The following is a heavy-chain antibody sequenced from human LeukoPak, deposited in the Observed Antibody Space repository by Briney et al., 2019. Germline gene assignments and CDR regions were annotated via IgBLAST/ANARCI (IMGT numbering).Heavy chain of an antibody. V-gene: IGHV3-23*01. CDR3: AKGSYYGSGSYYTDFDY. CDR2: ISGSGGST. D-gene: IGHD3-10*01. CDR1: GFTFSSYA. Sequence: PGGSLRLSCAASGFTFSSYAMSWVRQAPGKGLEWVSAISGSGGSTYYADSVKGRFTISRDNSKNMLYLQMNSLRAEDTAVYYCAKGSYYGSGSYYTDFDYWGQGTLVTVSS. J-gene: IGHJ4*02.